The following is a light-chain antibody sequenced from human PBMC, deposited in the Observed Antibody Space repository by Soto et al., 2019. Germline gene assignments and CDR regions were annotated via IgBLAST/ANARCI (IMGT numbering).Light chain of an antibody. CDR2: EVS. V-gene: IGLV2-14*01. CDR1: SSDVGGYNY. CDR3: NSYTSKSTGV. Sequence: CTGTSSDVGGYNYVSWYQQHPGKAPKLIIYEVSNRPSGVSNRFSGSKPGNTASLTISGLQAEDEADYYCNSYTSKSTGVFGTGTKLTVL. J-gene: IGLJ1*01.